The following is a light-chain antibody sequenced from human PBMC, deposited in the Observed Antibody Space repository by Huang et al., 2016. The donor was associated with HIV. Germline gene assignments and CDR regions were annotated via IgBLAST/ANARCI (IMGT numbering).Light chain of an antibody. CDR3: QQYDTWPPLT. Sequence: ILLTQFPATLSVSPGQRVTLSCRASQSVGGKLAWYQQRPGQAPRLLIYGASTRVPTIPDRFSGSGSGTEFTLTISSLQSEDFAVYYCQQYDTWPPLTFGGGTKVEVK. J-gene: IGKJ4*01. CDR1: QSVGGK. CDR2: GAS. V-gene: IGKV3-15*01.